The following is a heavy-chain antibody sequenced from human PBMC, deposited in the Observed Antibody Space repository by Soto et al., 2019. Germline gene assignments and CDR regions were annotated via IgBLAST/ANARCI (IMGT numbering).Heavy chain of an antibody. CDR2: ISYSGET. CDR1: GGYISSSESF. Sequence: QVQLQESGPGLVKPSQTLSLTCTVSGGYISSSESFWSRIRYHPEKGLEWIGYISYSGETNYSPTLKSRVTVSADTYNNHSPLKLSSVTAADTAVYYCAKGGTSSQWFEPWGQGTLVTVSS. D-gene: IGHD3-16*01. J-gene: IGHJ5*02. V-gene: IGHV4-31*03. CDR3: AKGGTSSQWFEP.